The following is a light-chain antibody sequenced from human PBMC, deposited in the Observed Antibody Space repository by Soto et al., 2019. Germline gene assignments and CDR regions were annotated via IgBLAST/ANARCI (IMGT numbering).Light chain of an antibody. CDR2: EVT. CDR1: SSDVGGSNY. CDR3: SSYTTRSTLEAV. J-gene: IGLJ3*02. V-gene: IGLV2-14*03. Sequence: QSALTQPASVSGSPGQSITISCTGTSSDVGGSNYVSWYQQHPAKAPKLMIYEVTNRPSGISNRFSGSKSGNTASLTISGLQAEDVSDYYCSSYTTRSTLEAVFGGGTKVTVL.